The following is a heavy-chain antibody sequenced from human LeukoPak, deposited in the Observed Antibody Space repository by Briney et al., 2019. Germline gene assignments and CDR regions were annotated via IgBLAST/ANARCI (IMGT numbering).Heavy chain of an antibody. CDR3: AKAVVVPPSILKYYFDY. Sequence: GGSLRLSCPASGFPFSTYVMSWVRQAPGKGLEWVSSVSGSGGGTYYADPVQGRFTISRDNSKNRLYLQMNSLRAEDTAIYFCAKAVVVPPSILKYYFDYWGQGALVTVSS. D-gene: IGHD2-2*01. CDR2: VSGSGGGT. V-gene: IGHV3-23*01. CDR1: GFPFSTYV. J-gene: IGHJ4*02.